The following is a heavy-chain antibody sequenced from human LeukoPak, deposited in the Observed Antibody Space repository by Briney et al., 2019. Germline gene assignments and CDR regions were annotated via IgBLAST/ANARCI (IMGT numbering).Heavy chain of an antibody. CDR2: INPNSGGT. Sequence: ASVKVSCKASGYTFTGYYMHWVRQAPGQGLEWMGWINPNSGGTNYAQKFQGRVTMTRDTSISTAYMELSRLRSDDTAVYYCARHILVVPAAQLPTYYYYYMDVWGKGTTVTVSS. J-gene: IGHJ6*03. CDR1: GYTFTGYY. CDR3: ARHILVVPAAQLPTYYYYYMDV. V-gene: IGHV1-2*02. D-gene: IGHD2-2*01.